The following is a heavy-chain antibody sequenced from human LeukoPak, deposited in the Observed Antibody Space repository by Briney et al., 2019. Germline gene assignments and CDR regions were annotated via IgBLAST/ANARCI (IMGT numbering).Heavy chain of an antibody. D-gene: IGHD4-23*01. CDR1: GGSISSSSYY. CDR2: IYYSGST. Sequence: SETLSLTCTVSGGSISSSSYYWGWIRQPPGKGLEWIGSIYYSGSTYYNPSLKSRVTISVDTSKNQFSLKLSSVTAADTAVYYCARHTGGYTVVNGGYYFDYWGQGTLVTVSS. J-gene: IGHJ4*02. V-gene: IGHV4-39*01. CDR3: ARHTGGYTVVNGGYYFDY.